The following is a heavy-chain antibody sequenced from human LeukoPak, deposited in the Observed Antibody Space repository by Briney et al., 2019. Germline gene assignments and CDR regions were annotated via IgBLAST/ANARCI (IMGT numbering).Heavy chain of an antibody. D-gene: IGHD3-9*01. CDR2: IWYDGSNE. CDR1: GFTYSSYG. V-gene: IGHV3-33*01. Sequence: GGSLRLSCAASGFTYSSYGMHWVRQTPGKGLEWVAVIWYDGSNEYYADSVKGRFTISRDNSKNTLYLQMNSLRAEDTAVYYCARVKYDILTGYKLAYYGMDVWGQGTTVTVSS. CDR3: ARVKYDILTGYKLAYYGMDV. J-gene: IGHJ6*02.